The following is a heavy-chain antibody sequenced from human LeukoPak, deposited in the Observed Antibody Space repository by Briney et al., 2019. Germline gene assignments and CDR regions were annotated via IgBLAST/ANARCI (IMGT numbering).Heavy chain of an antibody. Sequence: GGSLRLSCAASGFTFSSYGMSWVRQPPGKGLEWVSAISGSGSSTYYADFVKGRFTISRDNSKHTLHLQMNSLRPEDTAVYYCAKDSKRWKTYYYASGSYHFDYWGQGTLVTVSS. V-gene: IGHV3-23*01. D-gene: IGHD3-10*01. CDR3: AKDSKRWKTYYYASGSYHFDY. CDR1: GFTFSSYG. CDR2: ISGSGSST. J-gene: IGHJ4*02.